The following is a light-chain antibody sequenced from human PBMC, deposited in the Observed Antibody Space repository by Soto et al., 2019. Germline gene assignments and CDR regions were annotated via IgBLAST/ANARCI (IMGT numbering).Light chain of an antibody. Sequence: EIVLTQSPGTLSLSPGERANHSCRASQSVNSNYLAWYQQKTGQAPRLLIYGASSRATGIPDRFSGSGSGTDFTLTIIRLEPEDFAVYYCQQYGSSPITFGQGTRLEIK. CDR2: GAS. J-gene: IGKJ5*01. CDR1: QSVNSNY. CDR3: QQYGSSPIT. V-gene: IGKV3-20*01.